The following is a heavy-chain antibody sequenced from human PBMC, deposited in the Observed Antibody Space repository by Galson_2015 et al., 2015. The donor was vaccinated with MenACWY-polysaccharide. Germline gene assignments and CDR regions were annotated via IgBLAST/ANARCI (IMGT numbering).Heavy chain of an antibody. CDR1: GASVSSTTDY. J-gene: IGHJ5*01. CDR3: AREPTYSGSFGWFDS. CDR2: MSSNGGA. V-gene: IGHV4-61*01. D-gene: IGHD1-26*01. Sequence: SETLSLTCTVSGASVSSTTDYWSWLRQPPRKGLEWIGFMSSNGGANRNPSLKSRVTISIDTPKNQFSLRLNSVTAADTAMYYCAREPTYSGSFGWFDSWGQGTLVTVSP.